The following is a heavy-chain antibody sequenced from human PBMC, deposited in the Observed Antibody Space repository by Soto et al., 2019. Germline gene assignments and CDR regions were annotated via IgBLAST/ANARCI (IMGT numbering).Heavy chain of an antibody. V-gene: IGHV1-18*01. CDR1: GYTFTSYG. J-gene: IGHJ5*02. D-gene: IGHD6-19*01. CDR2: ISAYNGNT. Sequence: ASVKVSCKASGYTFTSYGISWVRQAPGQGLEWMGWISAYNGNTNYAQKLQGRVTMTTDTSTSTAYMELRSLRSDVTAVYYCARDQWIAVAGTNWFDPWGQGTLVTVSS. CDR3: ARDQWIAVAGTNWFDP.